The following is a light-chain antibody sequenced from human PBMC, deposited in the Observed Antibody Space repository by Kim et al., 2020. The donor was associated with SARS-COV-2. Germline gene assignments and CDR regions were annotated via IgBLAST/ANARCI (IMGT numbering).Light chain of an antibody. V-gene: IGLV3-19*01. CDR1: SPRGYY. J-gene: IGLJ2*01. CDR2: GKN. Sequence: ALGQTVMITTQGNSPRGYYATCYQQKPGQAPILVIYGKNNRPSGIPDRFSGSSSGNTASLTITGTQAGDEADYYCNSRDTNDNVVFGGGTKLTVL. CDR3: NSRDTNDNVV.